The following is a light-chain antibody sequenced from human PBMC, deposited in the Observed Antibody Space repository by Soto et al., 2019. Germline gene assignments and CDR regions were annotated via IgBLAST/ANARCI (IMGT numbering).Light chain of an antibody. CDR3: QRYNDFQYI. J-gene: IGKJ2*01. V-gene: IGKV1-5*03. Sequence: DIQMTQSPSTLSASVGGRVTITCRTSQSISTWLAWYQQKPGKAPKLLIYKAINLQSGVPSRFSGSGSGTEFSLTISSLHPDDFATYYCQRYNDFQYIFGQGTRLEMK. CDR2: KAI. CDR1: QSISTW.